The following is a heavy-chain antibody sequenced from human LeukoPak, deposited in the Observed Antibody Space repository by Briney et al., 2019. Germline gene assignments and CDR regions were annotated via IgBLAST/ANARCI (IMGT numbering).Heavy chain of an antibody. CDR3: ATPGDPAALQDAFDI. CDR2: ISGDGGST. V-gene: IGHV3-43*02. Sequence: GGSLRLSCAASGFTFDDYAMHWVRQAPGKGLEWVSLISGDGGSTYYADSVKGRFTISRDNSKNSLYLQMNSLRTEDTALYYCATPGDPAALQDAFDIWGQGTVVTVSS. CDR1: GFTFDDYA. D-gene: IGHD2-2*01. J-gene: IGHJ3*02.